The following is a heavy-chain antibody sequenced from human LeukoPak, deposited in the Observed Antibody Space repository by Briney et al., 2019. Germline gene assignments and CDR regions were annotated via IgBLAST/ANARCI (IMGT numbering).Heavy chain of an antibody. J-gene: IGHJ4*02. V-gene: IGHV5-51*01. D-gene: IGHD3-10*01. Sequence: GESLKISCKGSGYSFTSYWIGWVRQMPGKGLEWMGIIYPGDSDTRYSPSFQGQVTISADKSISTAYLQWSSLKASDTAMYYCARSPGTYRAPRVSDYWGQGTLVTVSS. CDR3: ARSPGTYRAPRVSDY. CDR1: GYSFTSYW. CDR2: IYPGDSDT.